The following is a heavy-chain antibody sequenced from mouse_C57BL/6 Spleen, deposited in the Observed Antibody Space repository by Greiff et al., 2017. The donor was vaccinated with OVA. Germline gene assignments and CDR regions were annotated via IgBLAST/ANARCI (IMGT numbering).Heavy chain of an antibody. CDR3: TRGDAWFAY. V-gene: IGHV6-6*01. CDR1: GFTFSDAW. J-gene: IGHJ3*01. Sequence: EVKVEESGGGLVQPGGSMKLSCAASGFTFSDAWMDWVRQSPEKGLEWVAEIRNKANTHATYYAVSVKGRFTISRDDSKSSVYLQMNSLRAEDTGIYYCTRGDAWFAYWGQGTLVTVSA. D-gene: IGHD3-3*01. CDR2: IRNKANTHAT.